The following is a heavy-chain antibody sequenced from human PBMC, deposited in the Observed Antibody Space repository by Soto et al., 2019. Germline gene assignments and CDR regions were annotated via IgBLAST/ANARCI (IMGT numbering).Heavy chain of an antibody. Sequence: QVQLQESGPGLVKPSQTLSLTCTVSGDSISRGGYYWNWIRQHPRKGLEWIGYIYHSGSTNYNPSLKSRVTISVDTSKNQLSLELSSVPAADTAIYYCARDGAGAYGLGWFDPWGQGILVTVSS. CDR1: GDSISRGGYY. J-gene: IGHJ5*02. CDR3: ARDGAGAYGLGWFDP. CDR2: IYHSGST. V-gene: IGHV4-31*03. D-gene: IGHD2-21*01.